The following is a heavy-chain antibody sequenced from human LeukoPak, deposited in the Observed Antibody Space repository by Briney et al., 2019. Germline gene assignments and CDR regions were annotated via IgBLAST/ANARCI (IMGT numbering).Heavy chain of an antibody. CDR2: IKQDGSEK. V-gene: IGHV3-7*01. J-gene: IGHJ4*02. CDR1: GFTFTTFSNYW. D-gene: IGHD1-26*01. Sequence: GGSLRLSCAASGFTFTTFSNYWMSWVRQAPGKGLEWVANIKQDGSEKYYVDSVKGRFTISRDNAKNSLYLQMNSLRAEDTAVYYCARDLEWELLYFDYWGQGTLVTVSS. CDR3: ARDLEWELLYFDY.